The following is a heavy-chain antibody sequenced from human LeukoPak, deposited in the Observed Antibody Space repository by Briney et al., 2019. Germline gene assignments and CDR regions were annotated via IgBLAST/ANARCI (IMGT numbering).Heavy chain of an antibody. D-gene: IGHD5-18*01. CDR1: GGSISSGGYY. CDR2: IYHSGST. CDR3: ARAVDTVMIGPNAEYFQH. V-gene: IGHV4-30-2*06. J-gene: IGHJ1*01. Sequence: PSQTLSLTCTVSGGSISSGGYYWSWIRQSPQKGLEWIGYIYHSGSTYYNPSLKSRVTISVDRSKNQFSLKLSSVTAAVTAVYYCARAVDTVMIGPNAEYFQHWGQGTLVTVSS.